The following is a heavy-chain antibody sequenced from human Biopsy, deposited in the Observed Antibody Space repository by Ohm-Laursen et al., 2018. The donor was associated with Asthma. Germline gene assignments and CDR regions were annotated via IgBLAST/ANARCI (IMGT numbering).Heavy chain of an antibody. J-gene: IGHJ5*02. Sequence: SLRLSCTASGFTFSRHALHRVRQAPGKGLEWVAGIYYDGSRKYYTESVKGRFTISRDNSKNRLYLEMASLRAEDTAVYYCAREKVIESRGFQNWFDPWGQGTLVHVSS. CDR1: GFTFSRHA. D-gene: IGHD3-16*02. CDR3: AREKVIESRGFQNWFDP. V-gene: IGHV3-33*01. CDR2: IYYDGSRK.